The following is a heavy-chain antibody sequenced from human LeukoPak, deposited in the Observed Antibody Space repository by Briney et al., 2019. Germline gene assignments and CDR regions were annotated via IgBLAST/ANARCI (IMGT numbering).Heavy chain of an antibody. Sequence: SQTLSLTCTVSGGSISSYYWSWIRQPPGKGLEWIGYIYYSGSTNYNPSLKSRVTISVDTSKNQFSLKLSSVTAADTAVYYCARRYGGISIFDYWGQGTLVTVSS. J-gene: IGHJ4*02. CDR3: ARRYGGISIFDY. D-gene: IGHD4-23*01. V-gene: IGHV4-59*01. CDR2: IYYSGST. CDR1: GGSISSYY.